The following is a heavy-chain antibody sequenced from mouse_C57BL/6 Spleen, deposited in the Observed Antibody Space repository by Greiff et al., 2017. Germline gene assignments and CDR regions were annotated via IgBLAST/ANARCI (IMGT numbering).Heavy chain of an antibody. Sequence: EVKLVESGGGLVKPGGSLKLSCAASGFTFSDYGMHWVRQAPEKGLEWVAYISSGSSTIYYADTVKGRFTLSRDNAKNTLFLQMTSLRSEDTAMYYCASQTGTNAMDYWGQGTSVTVSS. CDR3: ASQTGTNAMDY. V-gene: IGHV5-17*01. J-gene: IGHJ4*01. CDR1: GFTFSDYG. D-gene: IGHD4-1*01. CDR2: ISSGSSTI.